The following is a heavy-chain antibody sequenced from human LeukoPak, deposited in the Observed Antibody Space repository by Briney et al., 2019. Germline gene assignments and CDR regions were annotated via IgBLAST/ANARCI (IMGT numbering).Heavy chain of an antibody. Sequence: GGSLRLSCAASGFTFSSYGMSWVRRAPGKGLEWVSAISGSGGGTSHADSVKRRFTISRDNSKNTLFLQMTSLRAEDPAVYYCAKYNYDHNYHYSYVMDVWGQGTTVTVSS. D-gene: IGHD5-18*01. CDR3: AKYNYDHNYHYSYVMDV. J-gene: IGHJ6*02. CDR1: GFTFSSYG. CDR2: ISGSGGGT. V-gene: IGHV3-23*01.